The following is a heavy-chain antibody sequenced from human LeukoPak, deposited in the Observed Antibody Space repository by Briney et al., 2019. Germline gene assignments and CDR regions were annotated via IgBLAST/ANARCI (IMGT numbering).Heavy chain of an antibody. CDR3: TRDGGMTATPLDFDH. CDR2: INHSGST. Sequence: PSETLSLTCAVYGGSFSGYYWSWTRQPPGKGLEWIGEINHSGSTNYNPSLKSRVTISVDTSKNQFSLKLSSVTAADTAVYYCTRDGGMTATPLDFDHWGQGTLVTVSS. D-gene: IGHD2-21*02. CDR1: GGSFSGYY. V-gene: IGHV4-34*01. J-gene: IGHJ4*02.